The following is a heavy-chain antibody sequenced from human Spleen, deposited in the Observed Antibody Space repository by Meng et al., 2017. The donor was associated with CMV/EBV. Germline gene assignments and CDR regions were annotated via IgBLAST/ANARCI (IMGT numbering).Heavy chain of an antibody. CDR1: TFSSYA. D-gene: IGHD2-2*01. CDR2: ISYDGSNK. J-gene: IGHJ4*02. Sequence: TFSSYAMHWVRQAPGKGLEWVAVISYDGSNKYYADSVKGRFTISRDNSKNTLYLQMNSLRAEDTAVYYCASPLGYCSSTSCQKYFDYWGQGTLVTVSS. CDR3: ASPLGYCSSTSCQKYFDY. V-gene: IGHV3-30-3*01.